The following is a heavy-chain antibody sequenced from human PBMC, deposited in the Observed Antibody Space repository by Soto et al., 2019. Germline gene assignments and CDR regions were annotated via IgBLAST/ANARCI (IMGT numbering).Heavy chain of an antibody. CDR2: IYYSGST. CDR3: ATDDLYYDFWSGYYRGRNWFDP. Sequence: SETLSLTCAVYGGSLSGYYWGWIRQPPGKGLEWIGSIYYSGSTYYNPSLKSRVTISVDTSKNQFSLKLSSVTAADTAVYYCATDDLYYDFWSGYYRGRNWFDPWGQGTLVTVSS. J-gene: IGHJ5*02. D-gene: IGHD3-3*01. CDR1: GGSLSGYY. V-gene: IGHV4-39*01.